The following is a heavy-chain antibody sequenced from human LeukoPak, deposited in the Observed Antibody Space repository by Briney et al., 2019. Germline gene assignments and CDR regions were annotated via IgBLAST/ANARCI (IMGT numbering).Heavy chain of an antibody. CDR3: AKQLGYCSDGSCYFPY. CDR1: GFTFSSYA. V-gene: IGHV3-23*01. Sequence: GGSLRLSCAASGFTFSSYAMTWVRQAPGRGLEWVATISHSSGSTYYADSVQGRFTISRDNSKSTLCLQMNSLRAEDTAVYYCAKQLGYCSDGSCYFPYWGQGTLVTVSS. J-gene: IGHJ4*02. D-gene: IGHD2-15*01. CDR2: ISHSSGST.